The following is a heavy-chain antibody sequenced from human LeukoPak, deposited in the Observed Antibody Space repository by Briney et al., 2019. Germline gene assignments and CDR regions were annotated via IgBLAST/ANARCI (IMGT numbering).Heavy chain of an antibody. CDR3: ASYRRMSGSYRLDY. CDR1: GFTFSSYW. D-gene: IGHD1-26*01. V-gene: IGHV3-7*01. Sequence: PGGSLRLSCAASGFTFSSYWMSWVRQAPGKGLEWVANIKQDGSEKYYVDSVKGRFTISRDNAKNSLYLQMNSLRAEDTAVYYCASYRRMSGSYRLDYWXQGTLVTVSS. CDR2: IKQDGSEK. J-gene: IGHJ4*02.